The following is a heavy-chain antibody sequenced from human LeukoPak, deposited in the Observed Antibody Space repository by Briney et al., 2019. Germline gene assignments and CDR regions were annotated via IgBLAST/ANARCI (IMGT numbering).Heavy chain of an antibody. J-gene: IGHJ4*02. V-gene: IGHV3-48*01. CDR1: GFTFSTYS. D-gene: IGHD5/OR15-5a*01. Sequence: GGSLRLSCAASGFTFSTYSMNWVRQAPGKGLEWVSYISSSSSTIYYADSVKGRFTISRDNAKNSLYLQMNSLRADDTAVYYCARVSTYNDGRRRVPFYCWGEGTLVTV. CDR2: ISSSSSTI. CDR3: ARVSTYNDGRRRVPFYC.